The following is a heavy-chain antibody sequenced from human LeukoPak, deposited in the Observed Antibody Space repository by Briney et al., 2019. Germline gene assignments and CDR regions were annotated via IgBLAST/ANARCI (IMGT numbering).Heavy chain of an antibody. V-gene: IGHV3-7*03. CDR3: ARDLWAQQEGDGFDI. CDR1: GFTFTKYW. J-gene: IGHJ3*02. Sequence: GGSLRLSCAASGFTFTKYWMSWVRQAPGKRLECVASINQDESVKRYVDSAKGRFTISRDNTQNSVYLEMNSLTAEETALYSCARDLWAQQEGDGFDIWGQGTMVTVSS. D-gene: IGHD6-13*01. CDR2: INQDESVK.